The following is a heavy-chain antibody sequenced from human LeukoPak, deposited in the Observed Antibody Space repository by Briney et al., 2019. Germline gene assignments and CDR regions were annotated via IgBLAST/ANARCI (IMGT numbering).Heavy chain of an antibody. J-gene: IGHJ4*02. V-gene: IGHV3-74*01. CDR1: GFTSSSYW. CDR2: INNDGTYT. Sequence: PGGSLRLSCAVSGFTSSSYWMHWVRRAPGKGLVWVSRINNDGTYTVYADSVKGRFTISRDNAKNTLYLQMNSLRPEDTAVYYCGREIEAPGKTLDYWGQGTLVTVSS. CDR3: GREIEAPGKTLDY.